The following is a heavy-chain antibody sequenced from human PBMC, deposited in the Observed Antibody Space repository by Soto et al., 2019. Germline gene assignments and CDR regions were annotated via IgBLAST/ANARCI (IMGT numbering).Heavy chain of an antibody. D-gene: IGHD3-22*01. CDR3: ATIASGGYYGNALDI. CDR1: GYSFTDHY. CDR2: VNPNTGGT. V-gene: IGHV1-2*02. Sequence: ASVKVSCKASGYSFTDHYIHWVRQAPGQGLEWMGWVNPNTGGTNYAQRFHGRVTMTRDTSITTAYMELSSLRSDDTALFYCATIASGGYYGNALDIWGQGTMVTVSS. J-gene: IGHJ3*02.